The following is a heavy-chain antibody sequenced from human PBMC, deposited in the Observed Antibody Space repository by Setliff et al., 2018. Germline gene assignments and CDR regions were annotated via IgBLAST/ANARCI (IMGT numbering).Heavy chain of an antibody. V-gene: IGHV4-4*07. CDR3: AKESLAINTRWFDP. Sequence: SETLSLTCTVSGGSISSHYWSWIRQSAGKGLEWIGRVYNSGTTYNAFFASRVTMSIDTSKNQFSLNLNSVTAADTALYYCAKESLAINTRWFDPWGQGILVTVSS. J-gene: IGHJ5*02. CDR1: GGSISSHY. D-gene: IGHD3-3*02. CDR2: VYNSGT.